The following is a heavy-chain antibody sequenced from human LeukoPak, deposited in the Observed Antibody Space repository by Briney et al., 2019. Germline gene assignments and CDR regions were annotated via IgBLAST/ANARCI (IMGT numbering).Heavy chain of an antibody. Sequence: PSETLSLTCAVYGGSFSGYCWSWIRQPPGKGLEWIGEINHSGSTNYNPSLKSRVTISVDTSKNQFSLKLSSVTAADTAVYYCARAMEWIQLWYGSYYFDYWGQGTLVTVSS. D-gene: IGHD5-18*01. CDR3: ARAMEWIQLWYGSYYFDY. J-gene: IGHJ4*02. V-gene: IGHV4-34*01. CDR1: GGSFSGYC. CDR2: INHSGST.